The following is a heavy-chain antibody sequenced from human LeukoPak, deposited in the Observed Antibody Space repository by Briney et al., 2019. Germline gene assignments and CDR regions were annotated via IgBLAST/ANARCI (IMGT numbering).Heavy chain of an antibody. D-gene: IGHD3-3*01. J-gene: IGHJ4*02. CDR3: AKEPDFGVVITSDY. CDR1: GFTFSNYE. V-gene: IGHV3-23*01. Sequence: GGSLRLSCAASGFTFSNYEMNWVRQAPGKGLEWVSAISGSGGSTYYADSVKGRFTISRDNSKNTLYLQMNSLRAEDTAVYYCAKEPDFGVVITSDYWGQGTLVTVSS. CDR2: ISGSGGST.